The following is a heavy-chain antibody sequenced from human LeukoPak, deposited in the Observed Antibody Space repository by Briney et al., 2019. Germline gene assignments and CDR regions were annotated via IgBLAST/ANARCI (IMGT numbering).Heavy chain of an antibody. CDR1: GGSFSGYF. J-gene: IGHJ4*02. V-gene: IGHV4-34*01. D-gene: IGHD3-16*01. CDR3: ARVRAIGVGRRYYFDY. Sequence: SETLSLTCAVYGGSFSGYFWSWIRQPPGKGLEWIGEINHSGITNYNPSLQSRVTISVDTSNNQFSLKLSSVTAADTVVYYCARVRAIGVGRRYYFDYWGQGTLVTVSS. CDR2: INHSGIT.